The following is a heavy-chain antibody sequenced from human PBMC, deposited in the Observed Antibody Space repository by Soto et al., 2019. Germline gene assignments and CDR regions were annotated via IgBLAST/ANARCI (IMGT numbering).Heavy chain of an antibody. CDR1: GGSVSSGSYY. Sequence: SETLSLTCTVSGGSVSSGSYYWSWIRQPPGKGLEWIGYIYYSGSTNYNPSLKSRVTISVDTSKNQFSLKLSSVTAADTAVYYCVRGYSSSLFYYGMDVWGQGTTVTVSS. D-gene: IGHD6-6*01. V-gene: IGHV4-61*01. CDR3: VRGYSSSLFYYGMDV. CDR2: IYYSGST. J-gene: IGHJ6*02.